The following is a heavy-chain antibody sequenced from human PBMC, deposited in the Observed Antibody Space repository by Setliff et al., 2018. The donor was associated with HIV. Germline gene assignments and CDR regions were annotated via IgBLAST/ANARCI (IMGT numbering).Heavy chain of an antibody. CDR3: ARDSGVWAGFSSGWY. V-gene: IGHV3-21*01. J-gene: IGHJ4*02. CDR2: ISSRSSDI. CDR1: GFTFNTYT. Sequence: GESPKISCAASGFTFNTYTMNWVRQVPGKGLEWVSSISSRSSDIYYADAVKGRFTVSRDNAKNSLFLQMHSLRAEDTAIYYCARDSGVWAGFSSGWYWGQGTLVTVSS. D-gene: IGHD6-19*01.